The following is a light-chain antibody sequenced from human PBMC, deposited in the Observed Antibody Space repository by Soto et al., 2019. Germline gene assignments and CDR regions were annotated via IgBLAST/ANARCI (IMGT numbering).Light chain of an antibody. CDR3: QKYNKAPWI. V-gene: IGKV1-27*01. J-gene: IGKJ1*01. CDR2: AAS. Sequence: DIQVTQSPPSLSASVGDRVTITCRASRDIDNSLAWYQQVPGKAPKLLIYAASTLPSGVPSRVRGSGSGTSFILTITSLQPEDFATYYCQKYNKAPWIFGQGTKVDIK. CDR1: RDIDNS.